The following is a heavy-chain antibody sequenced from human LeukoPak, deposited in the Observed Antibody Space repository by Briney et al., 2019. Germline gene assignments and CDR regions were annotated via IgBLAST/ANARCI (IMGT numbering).Heavy chain of an antibody. V-gene: IGHV3-9*01. CDR2: ISWNSGSI. CDR3: AKDMVAVTTYVFDY. D-gene: IGHD4-17*01. CDR1: GFTVSSNY. Sequence: GGSLRLSCAASGFTVSSNYMSWVRQAPGKGLEWVSGISWNSGSIGYADSVKGRFTISRDNAKNSLYLQMNSLRAEDTALYYCAKDMVAVTTYVFDYWGQGTLVTVSS. J-gene: IGHJ4*02.